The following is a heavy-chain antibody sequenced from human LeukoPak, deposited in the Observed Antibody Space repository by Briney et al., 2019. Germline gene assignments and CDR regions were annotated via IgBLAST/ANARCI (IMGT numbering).Heavy chain of an antibody. V-gene: IGHV3-43*02. CDR2: ISGDGGST. J-gene: IGHJ4*02. D-gene: IGHD6-13*01. CDR1: GFSFVDYA. CDR3: TRGYSSSDY. Sequence: RGCLRLSCAASGFSFVDYAIHWVRQTPQKGLEWGSLISGDGGSTYYADPVKGRFTISRDSRKNSLYLQMNSLRTEDTALYYCTRGYSSSDYWGQGTLVTVSS.